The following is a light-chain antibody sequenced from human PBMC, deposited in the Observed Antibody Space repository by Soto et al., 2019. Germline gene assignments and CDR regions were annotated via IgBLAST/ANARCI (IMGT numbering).Light chain of an antibody. V-gene: IGLV7-46*01. CDR1: TGTVTSDHY. J-gene: IGLJ3*02. CDR3: LLNYSGGRV. CDR2: DTH. Sequence: QAVVTQEPSLTVSPGGTVILTCDSSTGTVTSDHYPYWFQQKPGQAPRTLIYDTHNKHPWTPARFAASLLGSKAALTLSGAQPDDEADYYCLLNYSGGRVFGGGTKVTVL.